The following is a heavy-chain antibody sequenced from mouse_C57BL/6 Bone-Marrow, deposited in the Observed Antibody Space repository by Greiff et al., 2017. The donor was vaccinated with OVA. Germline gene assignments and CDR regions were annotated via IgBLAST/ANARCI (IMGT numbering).Heavy chain of an antibody. J-gene: IGHJ1*03. D-gene: IGHD2-1*01. V-gene: IGHV5-15*01. CDR2: ISNLAYSI. CDR1: GFTFSDYG. CDR3: ARHNGNYRYFDV. Sequence: EVNVVESGGGLVQPGGSLKLSCAASGFTFSDYGMAWVRQAPRKGPEWVAFISNLAYSIYYADTVTGRFTISRENAKNTLYLEMSSLRSEDTAMYYCARHNGNYRYFDVWGTGTTVTVSS.